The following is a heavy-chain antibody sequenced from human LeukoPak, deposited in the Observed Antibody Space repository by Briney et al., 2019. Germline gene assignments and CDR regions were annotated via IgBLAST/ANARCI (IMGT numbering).Heavy chain of an antibody. J-gene: IGHJ4*02. V-gene: IGHV3-30-3*01. CDR1: GFTFSSYA. CDR3: ARAGLWFGELSFYFDY. CDR2: ISYDGSNK. D-gene: IGHD3-10*01. Sequence: GGSLRLSCAASGFTFSSYAMHWVRQAPGKGLEWVAVISYDGSNKYYADSVKGRFTISRDNSKNTLYLQMNSLRAEDTAVYYRARAGLWFGELSFYFDYWGQGTLVTVSS.